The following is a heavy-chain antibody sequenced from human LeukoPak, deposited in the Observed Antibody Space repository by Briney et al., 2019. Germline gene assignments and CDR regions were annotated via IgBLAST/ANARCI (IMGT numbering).Heavy chain of an antibody. Sequence: PGGSLRLSCAASGFTFSSYWMSWVRQAPGKGLEWVANIKQDGSEKYYADSVKGRFTISRDNSKNTLYLQMNSLRAEDTAVYYCARDGRDIVVVPAAVNYFDYWGQGTLVTVSS. CDR1: GFTFSSYW. CDR3: ARDGRDIVVVPAAVNYFDY. V-gene: IGHV3-7*01. J-gene: IGHJ4*02. D-gene: IGHD2-2*01. CDR2: IKQDGSEK.